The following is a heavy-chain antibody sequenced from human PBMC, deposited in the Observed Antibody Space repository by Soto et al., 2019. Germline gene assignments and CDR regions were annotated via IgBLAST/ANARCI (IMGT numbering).Heavy chain of an antibody. CDR1: SASLSSSTYY. J-gene: IGHJ4*02. D-gene: IGHD3-22*01. Sequence: SETLSLTCSVSSASLSSSTYYWSWIRQPPGRGPEWIGSIYYSGNTYYKPSLKSRVSISIDTSRNQFSLKLTSVTAADTAVYYCARDTYYYDSSGYHYYFDYWGQGTLVTVSS. V-gene: IGHV4-39*02. CDR3: ARDTYYYDSSGYHYYFDY. CDR2: IYYSGNT.